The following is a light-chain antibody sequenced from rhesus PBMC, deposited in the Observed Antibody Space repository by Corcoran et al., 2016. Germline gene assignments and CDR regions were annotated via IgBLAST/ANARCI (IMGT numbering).Light chain of an antibody. V-gene: IGKV2-64*01. CDR1: QSLVHSDGNTY. CDR2: KVS. Sequence: DVVMTQSPLSLPITPGQPASISCRSSQSLVHSDGNTYLSWYQQKPGQHPRLLIFKVSNRSSGVPDRFSGRGAGTDFTLKISRVEAEDVGVYYCGQGTHGPPYSFGQGTKVEIK. CDR3: GQGTHGPPYS. J-gene: IGKJ2*01.